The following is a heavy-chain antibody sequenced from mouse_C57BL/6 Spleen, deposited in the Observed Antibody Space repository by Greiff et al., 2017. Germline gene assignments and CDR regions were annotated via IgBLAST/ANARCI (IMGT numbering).Heavy chain of an antibody. Sequence: EVKLMESEGGLVQPGSSMKLSCTASGFTFSDYYMAWVRQVPEKGLEWVANINYDGSSTYYLDSLKSRFIISRDNAKNILYLQMSSLKAEDTATYYCAKYGTEYYFDYWGQGTTRTVSS. CDR1: GFTFSDYY. CDR2: INYDGSST. D-gene: IGHD1-1*01. J-gene: IGHJ2*01. CDR3: AKYGTEYYFDY. V-gene: IGHV5-16*01.